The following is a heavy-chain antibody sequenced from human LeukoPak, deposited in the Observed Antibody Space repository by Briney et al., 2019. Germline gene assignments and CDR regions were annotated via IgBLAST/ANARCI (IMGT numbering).Heavy chain of an antibody. CDR1: GFTFISYS. CDR2: ISSSSSYI. V-gene: IGHV3-21*01. CDR3: ASRGQYSSSPFDY. D-gene: IGHD6-6*01. J-gene: IGHJ4*02. Sequence: GGSLRLSCAASGFTFISYSMNWVRQAPGKGLEWVSSISSSSSYIYYADSVKGRFTISRDNAKNSLYLQMNSLRAEDTAVYYCASRGQYSSSPFDYWGQGTLVTVSS.